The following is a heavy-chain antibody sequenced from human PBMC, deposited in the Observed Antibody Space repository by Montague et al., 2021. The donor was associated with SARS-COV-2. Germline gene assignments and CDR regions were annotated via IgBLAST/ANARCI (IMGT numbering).Heavy chain of an antibody. CDR1: GLSFSNYG. CDR3: AKGVSQLLMRDAFDL. J-gene: IGHJ3*01. D-gene: IGHD2-2*01. CDR2: ISYDGSNK. V-gene: IGHV3-30*18. Sequence: SLRLSCAASGLSFSNYGMHWVRQAPGKGLEWVAVISYDGSNKYYADSVKGRFTISRDNSKNTLYLQMNSLRAEDTAVYYCAKGVSQLLMRDAFDLWGQGTVVTASS.